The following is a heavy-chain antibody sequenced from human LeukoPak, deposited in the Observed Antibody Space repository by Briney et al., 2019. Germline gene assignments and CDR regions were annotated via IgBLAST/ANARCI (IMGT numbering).Heavy chain of an antibody. D-gene: IGHD4-17*01. J-gene: IGHJ6*03. CDR2: IYYSGST. CDR3: ARGTALADSFYTVSYYMDV. CDR1: GGSISSYY. Sequence: SETLSLTCTVSGGSISSYYWSWIRQPPGKGLEWIGYIYYSGSTNYNPSLKSRVTISVDTSKNQFSLKLSSVTAADTAVYYCARGTALADSFYTVSYYMDVWGKGTTVTVSS. V-gene: IGHV4-59*12.